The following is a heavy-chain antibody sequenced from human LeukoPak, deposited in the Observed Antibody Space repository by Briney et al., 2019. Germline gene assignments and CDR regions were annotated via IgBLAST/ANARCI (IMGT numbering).Heavy chain of an antibody. D-gene: IGHD3-3*01. CDR2: IVVGSGNT. Sequence: SVTVSCKASGSAFTSAAMHWVRQARGQRLEWIGWIVVGSGNTNYAQVFQERVTITRDMSTSTTYMELSSLRSDDTAVYYCAGGNFWSGYYFDYWGQGTLITVSS. V-gene: IGHV1-58*02. CDR3: AGGNFWSGYYFDY. J-gene: IGHJ4*02. CDR1: GSAFTSAA.